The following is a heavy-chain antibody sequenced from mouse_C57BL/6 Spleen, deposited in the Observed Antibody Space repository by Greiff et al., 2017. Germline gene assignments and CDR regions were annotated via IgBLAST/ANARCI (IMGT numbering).Heavy chain of an antibody. Sequence: QVQLQQSGAELARPGASVKLSCKASGYTFTSYGISWVKQRTGQGLEWIGEIYPRSGNTSYNEKFKGKATLTADQSSSTAYMELRSLTAEDSAVYFCARNYGSSSYLDYWGQGTTLTVSS. V-gene: IGHV1-81*01. J-gene: IGHJ2*01. CDR1: GYTFTSYG. CDR3: ARNYGSSSYLDY. CDR2: IYPRSGNT. D-gene: IGHD1-1*01.